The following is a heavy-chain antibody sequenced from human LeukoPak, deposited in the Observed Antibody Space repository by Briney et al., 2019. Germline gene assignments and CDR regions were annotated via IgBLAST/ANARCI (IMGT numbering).Heavy chain of an antibody. CDR3: ARGRVRGYGSGRLDAFYI. V-gene: IGHV4-34*01. CDR2: INHSGST. Sequence: SETLSLTCAVYGGSFSGYYWSWIRQPPGKGLEWIGEINHSGSTNYNPSLKSRVTISVDMSKNQFSLKLSSVTAADTAVYYCARGRVRGYGSGRLDAFYIWGQGTMVTVSS. CDR1: GGSFSGYY. J-gene: IGHJ3*02. D-gene: IGHD3-10*01.